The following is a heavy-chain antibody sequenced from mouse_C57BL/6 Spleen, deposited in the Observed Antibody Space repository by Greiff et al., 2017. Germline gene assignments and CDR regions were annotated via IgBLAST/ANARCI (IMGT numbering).Heavy chain of an antibody. CDR2: IDPETGGT. D-gene: IGHD2-5*01. CDR3: TRKDSNYRFDY. J-gene: IGHJ2*01. Sequence: VKLQESGAELVRPGASVTLSCKASGYTFTDYEMHWVKQTPVHGLEWIGAIDPETGGTAYNQKFKGKAILTADKSSSTAYMELRSLTSEDSAVYYCTRKDSNYRFDYWGQGTTLTVSS. CDR1: GYTFTDYE. V-gene: IGHV1-15*01.